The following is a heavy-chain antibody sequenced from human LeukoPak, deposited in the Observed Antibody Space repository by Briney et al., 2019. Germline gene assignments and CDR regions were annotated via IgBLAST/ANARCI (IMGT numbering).Heavy chain of an antibody. V-gene: IGHV3-53*01. CDR1: GFAVSSNH. J-gene: IGHJ4*02. CDR2: IFNGGST. D-gene: IGHD3-9*01. Sequence: GGSLMLSCAASGFAVSSNHMNWVRQAPGKGLEWVSVIFNGGSTYYADSVKGRFTISRDNSKNTLYLQMNSLRAEDTAVYYCARDQGLRYFDWSIDYWGQGTLVTVSS. CDR3: ARDQGLRYFDWSIDY.